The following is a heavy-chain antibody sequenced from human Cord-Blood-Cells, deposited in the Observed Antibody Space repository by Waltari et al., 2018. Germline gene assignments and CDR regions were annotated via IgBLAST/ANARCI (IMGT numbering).Heavy chain of an antibody. CDR3: ARDLTSAAGDY. V-gene: IGHV1-69*01. CDR1: GGTFSSYA. Sequence: QVQLVQSGAEVKKPGSSVKVSCKASGGTFSSYAISWVGQAPGQGLEWMGGIIPILGTANYAQKFQGRVTITADESTSTAYMELSSLRSEDTAVYSCARDLTSAAGDYWGQGTLVTVSS. D-gene: IGHD6-13*01. J-gene: IGHJ4*02. CDR2: IIPILGTA.